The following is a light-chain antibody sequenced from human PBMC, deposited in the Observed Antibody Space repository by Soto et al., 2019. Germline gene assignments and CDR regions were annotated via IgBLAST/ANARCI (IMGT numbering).Light chain of an antibody. CDR1: QSVLYNSNNKNY. V-gene: IGKV4-1*01. CDR2: LAS. J-gene: IGKJ3*01. Sequence: DIVMTQSPDSLAVSLGERATINCKSSQSVLYNSNNKNYLAWYQQKPGQPPRLLIYLASTRESGVPDRLSGSGSVTEFTLTISSLQAEDVAVYYCQQYYNTPLFTFGPGTKVEIK. CDR3: QQYYNTPLFT.